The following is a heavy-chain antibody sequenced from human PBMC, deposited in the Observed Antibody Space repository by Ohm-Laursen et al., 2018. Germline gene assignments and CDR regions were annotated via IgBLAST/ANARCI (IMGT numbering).Heavy chain of an antibody. CDR2: IWYDGNNK. Sequence: RSLRLSCAASGFTFSTYGMHWARQAPGKGLEWVAVIWYDGNNKYYADSVKGRFTISRDNAKNSLYLQMDSLRDEDTGLYYCAKARGSSAYRPLDSWGQGTLVIVSS. V-gene: IGHV3-33*03. CDR3: AKARGSSAYRPLDS. D-gene: IGHD3-16*01. J-gene: IGHJ4*02. CDR1: GFTFSTYG.